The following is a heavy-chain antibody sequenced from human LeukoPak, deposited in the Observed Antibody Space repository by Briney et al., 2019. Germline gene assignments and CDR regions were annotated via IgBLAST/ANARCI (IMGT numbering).Heavy chain of an antibody. CDR3: AKDRGIAARHYPFDY. CDR1: GFTFSSYG. J-gene: IGHJ4*02. V-gene: IGHV3-30*02. Sequence: PGGSLRLSCAASGFTFSSYGMHWVRQAPGKGLEWVAFIRYDGSNKYYADSVKGRFTIFRDNSKSTLYLQMNSLRAEDTAVYYCAKDRGIAARHYPFDYWGQGTLVTVSS. CDR2: IRYDGSNK. D-gene: IGHD6-6*01.